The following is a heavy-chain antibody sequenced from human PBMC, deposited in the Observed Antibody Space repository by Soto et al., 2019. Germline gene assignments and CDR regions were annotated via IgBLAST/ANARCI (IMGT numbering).Heavy chain of an antibody. J-gene: IGHJ4*02. CDR3: AKSLQLLWFGEV. Sequence: EVQLLESGGGLVQPGGSLRLSCAASGVTFSSYAMSWVRQAPGKGLEWVSAISGSGGSTYYADSVKGRFTISRDNSKNTLYLQLNSLRAEDTAVYYCAKSLQLLWFGEVWGQGTLVTVSS. CDR1: GVTFSSYA. V-gene: IGHV3-23*01. D-gene: IGHD3-10*01. CDR2: ISGSGGST.